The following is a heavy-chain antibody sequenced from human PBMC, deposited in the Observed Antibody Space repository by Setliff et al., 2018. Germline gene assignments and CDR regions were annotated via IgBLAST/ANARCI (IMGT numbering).Heavy chain of an antibody. CDR2: VRFDGTYK. CDR1: GFVVGTYG. D-gene: IGHD6-13*01. V-gene: IGHV3-30*02. J-gene: IGHJ4*02. Sequence: GGSLILSCAASGFVVGTYGMHWVRQAPGKGLDGVASVRFDGTYKVYADSVRGRFTISRYNSKKTLYLQMNSLRAEDTAVYYCVKDVVGYSSTWPKRDYFDYWGQGTLVTVSS. CDR3: VKDVVGYSSTWPKRDYFDY.